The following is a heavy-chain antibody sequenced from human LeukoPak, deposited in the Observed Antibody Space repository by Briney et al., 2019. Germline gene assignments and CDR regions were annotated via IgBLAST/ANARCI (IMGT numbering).Heavy chain of an antibody. Sequence: PSETLSLTCTVSGGSISYYYWSWIRQSPGKGLEWIGYIYYSGTTNYNPSLKSRVTISVDTSKNQFTLQLRSVTAADTAVYYCAREDPQTTVPEGMDVWGQGTTVTVSS. CDR3: AREDPQTTVPEGMDV. V-gene: IGHV4-59*01. CDR1: GGSISYYY. J-gene: IGHJ6*02. D-gene: IGHD4-17*01. CDR2: IYYSGTT.